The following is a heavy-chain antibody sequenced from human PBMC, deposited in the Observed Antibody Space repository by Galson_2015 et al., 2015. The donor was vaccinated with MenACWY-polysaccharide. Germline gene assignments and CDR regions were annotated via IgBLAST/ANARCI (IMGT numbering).Heavy chain of an antibody. J-gene: IGHJ4*02. CDR2: ISYDGSNK. V-gene: IGHV3-30-3*01. CDR3: ARGVGYDSSGYYSY. D-gene: IGHD3-22*01. Sequence: SLRLSCAASGFTFSSYAMHWVRQAPGKGLEWVAVISYDGSNKYYADFVKGRFTISRDNSKNTLYLQMNSLRAEDTAVYYCARGVGYDSSGYYSYWGQGTLVTVSS. CDR1: GFTFSSYA.